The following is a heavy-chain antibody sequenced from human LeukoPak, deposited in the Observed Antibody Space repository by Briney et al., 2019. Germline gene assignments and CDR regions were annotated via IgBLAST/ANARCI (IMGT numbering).Heavy chain of an antibody. Sequence: GASVKVSCKASGYTFTSYGISWVRQAPGQGLEWMGWISAYNGNTNYAQKLQGRVTMTTDTSTSTAYMELRSLRSDDTAVYYCARPSRGAMVRGVPYAFDIWGQGTMVTVSS. V-gene: IGHV1-18*01. J-gene: IGHJ3*02. D-gene: IGHD3-10*01. CDR1: GYTFTSYG. CDR3: ARPSRGAMVRGVPYAFDI. CDR2: ISAYNGNT.